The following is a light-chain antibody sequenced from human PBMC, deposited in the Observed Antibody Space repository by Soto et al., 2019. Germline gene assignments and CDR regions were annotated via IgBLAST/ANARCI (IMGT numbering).Light chain of an antibody. CDR3: QQSNNWPYT. V-gene: IGKV3-15*01. CDR2: GAS. J-gene: IGKJ2*01. Sequence: EILMTQSPATLSVSPGERATLSCRASQRVSHNLAWYQQKPGQAPRLLFYGASIRAIGIPARFSGSGSGTEFTLTISSLQSEDFEIYYCQQSNNWPYTFGQGTKLEIK. CDR1: QRVSHN.